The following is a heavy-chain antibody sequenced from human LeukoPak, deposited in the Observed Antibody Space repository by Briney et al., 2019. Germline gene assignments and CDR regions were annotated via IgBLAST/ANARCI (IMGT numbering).Heavy chain of an antibody. CDR2: IYAGGTI. CDR3: ATNGYSGTYNRYFDS. J-gene: IGHJ4*02. D-gene: IGHD1-26*01. Sequence: GGSLRLSCATSGFTVSSSYMSWVRQAPGKGLEWVSVIYAGGTIYYPDSVKGRFTISRDNSKNTLYLQMDSLRSEDTAVYYCATNGYSGTYNRYFDSWGQGTLVTVSS. CDR1: GFTVSSSY. V-gene: IGHV3-53*05.